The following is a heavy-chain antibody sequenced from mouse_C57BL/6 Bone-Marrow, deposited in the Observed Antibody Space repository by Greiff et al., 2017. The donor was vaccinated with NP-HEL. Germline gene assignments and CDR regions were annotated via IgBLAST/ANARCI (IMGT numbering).Heavy chain of an antibody. CDR3: ARSAQAFYYAMDY. V-gene: IGHV1-61*01. CDR1: GYTFTSYW. CDR2: IYPSDSET. Sequence: QVQLQQPGAELVRSGSSVKLSCKASGYTFTSYWMDWVKQRPGQGLEWIGNIYPSDSETHYNQKFKDKATLTVDKSSSTAYMQLSSLTSEDSAVYYCARSAQAFYYAMDYWGQGTSVTVSS. J-gene: IGHJ4*01. D-gene: IGHD3-2*02.